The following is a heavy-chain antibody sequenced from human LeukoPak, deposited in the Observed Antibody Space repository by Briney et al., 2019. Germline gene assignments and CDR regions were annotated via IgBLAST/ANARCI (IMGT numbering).Heavy chain of an antibody. D-gene: IGHD4-23*01. CDR1: GGSISSYY. CDR3: ARDRYTVVSWYFDL. CDR2: INHSGLT. V-gene: IGHV4-59*12. J-gene: IGHJ2*01. Sequence: SETLSLTCTVSGGSISSYYWSWIRQPPGKGLEWIGEINHSGLTNYNPSLKSRVTISVDTSKSQFSLKLSSVTAADTAVYYCARDRYTVVSWYFDLWGRGTLVTVSS.